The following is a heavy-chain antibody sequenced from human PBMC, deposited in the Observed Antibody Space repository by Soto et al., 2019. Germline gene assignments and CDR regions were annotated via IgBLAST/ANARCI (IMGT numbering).Heavy chain of an antibody. J-gene: IGHJ4*02. CDR2: IIPMFGTA. CDR1: GGTFSTYA. V-gene: IGHV1-69*05. Sequence: QVQLVQSGAEVKKPESSVKVSCKAPGGTFSTYAISWVRQAPGQGLEWMGGIIPMFGTANYVQRFQDRVTMTKDETTNTVYTELISLRSEDTAVYFCASGIQMWLRRINNGYSGWGQGTLVTVSS. CDR3: ASGIQMWLRRINNGYSG. D-gene: IGHD5-12*01.